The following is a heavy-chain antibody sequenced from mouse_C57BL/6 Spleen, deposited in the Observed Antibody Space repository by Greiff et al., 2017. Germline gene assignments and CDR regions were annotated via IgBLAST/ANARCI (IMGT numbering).Heavy chain of an antibody. CDR1: GFIIKDDY. CDR2: IDPENGDT. V-gene: IGHV14-4*01. CDR3: THYGSSSGAMDY. Sequence: EVQLQQSGAELVRPGASVKLSCTASGFIIKDDYMHWVKQRPEQGLEWIGWIDPENGDTEYASKFQGKATITADTSSNTAYLQLSSRTSEDTAVYYCTHYGSSSGAMDYWGQGTSVTVSS. J-gene: IGHJ4*01. D-gene: IGHD1-1*01.